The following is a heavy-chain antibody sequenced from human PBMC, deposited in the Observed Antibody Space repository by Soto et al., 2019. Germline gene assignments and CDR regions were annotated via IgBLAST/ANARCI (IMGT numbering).Heavy chain of an antibody. CDR1: GFTFSSYG. V-gene: IGHV3-33*01. CDR3: ARDMAAARYSSSLDY. Sequence: GGSLRLSCAASGFTFSSYGMHWVRQAPGKGLEWVAVIWYDGSNKYYADSVRGRFTISRDNSKNTLYLQMNSLRAEDSAVYYCARDMAAARYSSSLDYWGQGTLVTVSS. J-gene: IGHJ4*02. D-gene: IGHD6-6*01. CDR2: IWYDGSNK.